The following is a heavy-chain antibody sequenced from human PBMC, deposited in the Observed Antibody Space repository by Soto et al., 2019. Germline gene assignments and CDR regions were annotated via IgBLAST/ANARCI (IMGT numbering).Heavy chain of an antibody. CDR3: ATATDYYDLYSQRYFDY. CDR2: IWFDGSNK. CDR1: GFTFSSYG. Sequence: GGSLRLCCAASGFTFSSYGMHWVRQAPGKGLEWVAVIWFDGSNKYYADSVKGRLTISRDNSKNTLYLQMNSLRAEDTAVYYCATATDYYDLYSQRYFDYWGQGT. V-gene: IGHV3-30*02. J-gene: IGHJ4*02. D-gene: IGHD3-22*01.